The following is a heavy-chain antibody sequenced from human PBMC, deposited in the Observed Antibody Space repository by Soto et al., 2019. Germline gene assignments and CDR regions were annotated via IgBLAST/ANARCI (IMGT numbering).Heavy chain of an antibody. CDR2: INAANGNT. V-gene: IGHV1-3*01. D-gene: IGHD3-10*01. CDR1: GYSFTSYA. J-gene: IGHJ4*02. Sequence: QVQLVQSGAEVKKPGASVKVSCKASGYSFTSYAIHWVRQAPGQGLECMGWINAANGNTRYSQKFQGRVTITRDTSATTAYMDLSSLTSEDTAVDYCARSGGLDDWGQGTLITVSS. CDR3: ARSGGLDD.